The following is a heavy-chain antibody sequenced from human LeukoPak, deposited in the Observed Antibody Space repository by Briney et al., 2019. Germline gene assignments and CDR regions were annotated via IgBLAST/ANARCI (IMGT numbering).Heavy chain of an antibody. V-gene: IGHV4-38-2*01. CDR1: GYTSGYQ. CDR2: LHHSGTT. J-gene: IGHJ4*02. D-gene: IGHD2-2*01. CDR3: ARVPGAYFFDY. Sequence: PSETLSLTCAVSGYTSGYQWGWIRQPPGQGLEWIGSLHHSGTTYYNPSLKSRVTMSVDTSKKQFSLNLSSVTAADTAMYYCARVPGAYFFDYWGQGILVTVSS.